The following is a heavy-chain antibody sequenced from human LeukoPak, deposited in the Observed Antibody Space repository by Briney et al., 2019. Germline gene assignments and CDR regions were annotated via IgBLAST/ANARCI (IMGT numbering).Heavy chain of an antibody. CDR3: ARGGSGSYYFVYYYYGMDV. V-gene: IGHV1-8*01. Sequence: GASVKVSCKASGYTFTSYDINWVRQATGQGPEWMGWMNPNSGNTGYAQKFQGRVTMTRNTSTSTAYMELSSLRSEDTAVYYCARGGSGSYYFVYYYYGMDVWGQGTTVTVSS. CDR2: MNPNSGNT. CDR1: GYTFTSYD. D-gene: IGHD1-26*01. J-gene: IGHJ6*02.